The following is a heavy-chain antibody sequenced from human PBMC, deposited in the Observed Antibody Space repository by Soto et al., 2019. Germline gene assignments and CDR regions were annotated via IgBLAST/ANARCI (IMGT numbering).Heavy chain of an antibody. Sequence: QVQLQESGPGLVKPSGTLSLTCAVSGGSISSSNWWSGVRQPPGKGLEWIGEIYHSGSTNYNPSLKSRVTRSVDKAKNQFSLKLSTVTAADTAVYYYARWGFWSGYYYWGQGTLVTVSS. J-gene: IGHJ4*02. V-gene: IGHV4-4*02. D-gene: IGHD3-3*01. CDR2: IYHSGST. CDR1: GGSISSSNW. CDR3: ARWGFWSGYYY.